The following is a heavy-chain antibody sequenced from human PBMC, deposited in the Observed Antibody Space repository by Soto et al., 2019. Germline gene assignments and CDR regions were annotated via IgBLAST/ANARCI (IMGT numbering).Heavy chain of an antibody. J-gene: IGHJ4*02. V-gene: IGHV3-30-3*01. CDR1: GFTCSSYA. CDR2: ISYDGSNK. CDR3: ARAGPEIY. Sequence: PGGSLRLSCAASGFTCSSYAMHWVRQAPGKGLEWVAVISYDGSNKYYADSVKGRFTISRDNSKNTLYLQMNSLRAEDTAVYYCARAGPEIYWGQGTLVTVSS.